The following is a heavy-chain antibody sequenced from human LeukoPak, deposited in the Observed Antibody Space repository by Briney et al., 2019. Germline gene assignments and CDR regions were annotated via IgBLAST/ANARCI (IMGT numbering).Heavy chain of an antibody. CDR1: GLTVSRNY. CDR3: ARQRDTVGASGGFDI. V-gene: IGHV3-66*04. Sequence: GGSLRLSCAASGLTVSRNYMSWVRQAPGKGLEWVSIIYSGGSIYYADSVKGRFIISRDTSKNTLYLQMNSLGAEDTAVYYCARQRDTVGASGGFDIWGQGTMVTVSS. CDR2: IYSGGSI. J-gene: IGHJ3*02. D-gene: IGHD5-12*01.